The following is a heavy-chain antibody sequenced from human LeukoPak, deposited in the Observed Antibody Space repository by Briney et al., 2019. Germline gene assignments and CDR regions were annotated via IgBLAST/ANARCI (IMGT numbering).Heavy chain of an antibody. Sequence: PSEILSLTRTVSGGSISSSSYYWGWIRQPPGKGLEWIGSIYYSGSTYYNPSLKSRVTISVDTSKNQFPLKLSSVTAADTAVYYCSGVVPAAIRGDYWGQGTLVTVSS. J-gene: IGHJ4*02. CDR2: IYYSGST. CDR1: GGSISSSSYY. V-gene: IGHV4-39*01. CDR3: SGVVPAAIRGDY. D-gene: IGHD2-2*02.